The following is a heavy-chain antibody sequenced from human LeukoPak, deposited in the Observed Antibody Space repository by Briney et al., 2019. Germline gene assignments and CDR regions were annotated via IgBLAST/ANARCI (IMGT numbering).Heavy chain of an antibody. Sequence: ASVKVSCKASGYTFTSYYMHWVRQAPGQGLEWMGITNPSGGSTSYAQKFQGRVTMTRDTSTSTVYMELSSLRSEDTAVYYCARDLLRSPIFGVVIGGIDYWGQGTLVTVSS. CDR2: TNPSGGST. J-gene: IGHJ4*02. D-gene: IGHD3-3*01. CDR3: ARDLLRSPIFGVVIGGIDY. V-gene: IGHV1-46*01. CDR1: GYTFTSYY.